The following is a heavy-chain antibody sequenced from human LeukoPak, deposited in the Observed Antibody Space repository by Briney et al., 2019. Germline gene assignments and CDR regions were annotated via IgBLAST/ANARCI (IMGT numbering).Heavy chain of an antibody. V-gene: IGHV4-59*08. D-gene: IGHD1-26*01. J-gene: IGHJ5*02. CDR1: GGSISSYY. CDR3: ARLGNSGSYGGWFDP. Sequence: SETLSLTCTVSGGSISSYYWSWIRQPPGKGLEWIGYIYYSGSTNYNPSLKSRVTISVDTSKNQFSLKLSSVTAADTAVYYCARLGNSGSYGGWFDPWGQGTLVTVSS. CDR2: IYYSGST.